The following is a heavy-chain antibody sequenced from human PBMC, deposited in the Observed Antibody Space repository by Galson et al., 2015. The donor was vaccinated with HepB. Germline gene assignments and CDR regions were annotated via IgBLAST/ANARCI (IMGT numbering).Heavy chain of an antibody. CDR2: IYPGDSDT. CDR1: GYIFTNYW. V-gene: IGHV5-51*01. J-gene: IGHJ2*01. D-gene: IGHD7-27*01. CDR3: ARRGWGSSFWYFDL. Sequence: QSGAEVKEPGESLKISCKASGYIFTNYWIGWVRHMPGKGLEWMGRIYPGDSDTTYSPSFQGQVTISADKSIGTAYLQWNSLEASDTAIYYCARRGWGSSFWYFDLWGHGTLVTVSS.